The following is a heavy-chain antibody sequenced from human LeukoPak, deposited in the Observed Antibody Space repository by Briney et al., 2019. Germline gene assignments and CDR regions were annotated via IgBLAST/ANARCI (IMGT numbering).Heavy chain of an antibody. CDR3: AREPFCSGGNCYGAYYFDY. V-gene: IGHV3-21*01. J-gene: IGHJ4*02. Sequence: PGGALRLSCAAPGFSFTLFSMSWVRQAPGKGLEWGSAISPSSTSIYYADSLKGRFTISRDNAKNSLYLQMNSLRAEDTAMYYCAREPFCSGGNCYGAYYFDYWGQGTLVTVPS. D-gene: IGHD2-15*01. CDR1: GFSFTLFS. CDR2: ISPSSTSI.